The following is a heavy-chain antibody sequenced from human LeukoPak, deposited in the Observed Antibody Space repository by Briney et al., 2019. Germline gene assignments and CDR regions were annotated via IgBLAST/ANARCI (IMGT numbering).Heavy chain of an antibody. D-gene: IGHD2-15*01. Sequence: GRSLRLSCAASGFTFSSYAKHWVRQAPGKGLEWVAVISYDGSNKYYADSVKGRFTISRDNAKNSLYLQMNSLRAEDTAVYYCARDFGGFKTDAYFDYWGQGTLVTVSS. J-gene: IGHJ4*02. V-gene: IGHV3-30-3*01. CDR2: ISYDGSNK. CDR1: GFTFSSYA. CDR3: ARDFGGFKTDAYFDY.